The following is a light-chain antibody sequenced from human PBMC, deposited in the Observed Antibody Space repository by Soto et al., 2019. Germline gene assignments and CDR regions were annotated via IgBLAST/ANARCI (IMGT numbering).Light chain of an antibody. CDR2: GAS. V-gene: IGKV1-39*01. CDR1: QSISDY. Sequence: DIQMTQSPSSLSASVGDRVTITCRASQSISDYLHWYYQKPGKAPNLLIYGASSLQSGVPSRFSGGGSGTEFTLTINSLQPEDFATYYCQQSYSFPFTFGGGTKVEIK. J-gene: IGKJ4*01. CDR3: QQSYSFPFT.